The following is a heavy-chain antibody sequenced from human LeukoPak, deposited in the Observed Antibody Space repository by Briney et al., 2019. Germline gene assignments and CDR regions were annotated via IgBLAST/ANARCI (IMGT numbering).Heavy chain of an antibody. D-gene: IGHD3-3*01. Sequence: PSETLSLTCTVSGGSISSYYWSWIRQPPGKGLEWIGCIYYSGSTNYNPSLKSRVTISVDTSKNQFSLKLSSVTAADTAVYYCARDRMYDFWSGYSHDAFDIWGQGTMVTVSS. CDR1: GGSISSYY. CDR3: ARDRMYDFWSGYSHDAFDI. CDR2: IYYSGST. J-gene: IGHJ3*02. V-gene: IGHV4-59*01.